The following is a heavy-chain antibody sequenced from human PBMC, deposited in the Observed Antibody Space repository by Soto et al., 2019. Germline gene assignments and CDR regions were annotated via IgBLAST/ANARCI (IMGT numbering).Heavy chain of an antibody. V-gene: IGHV4-61*01. Sequence: SETLSLTCTVSGGSIGTGHYYWSWIRQPPGRGLEWIGYIYYSGSTSYNPSLKSRVTISVDTSKNQFSLRLSSVTAADTAVYYCARHESSGWYVDYWGQGTLVTVSS. CDR2: IYYSGST. J-gene: IGHJ4*02. CDR1: GGSIGTGHYY. D-gene: IGHD6-19*01. CDR3: ARHESSGWYVDY.